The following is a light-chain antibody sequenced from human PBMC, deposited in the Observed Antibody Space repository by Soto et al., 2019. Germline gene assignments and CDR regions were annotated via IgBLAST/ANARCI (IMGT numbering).Light chain of an antibody. CDR3: QQSYSTIT. Sequence: DIQMTQSPSSLSASVGDRVTITCRASQSISSYLNWYQQKPGKDPKLLIYAASSFQSGVPSRFSGSGSGTDFPLTISRLQPEDFATYYCQQSYSTITLGQGTRLEIK. J-gene: IGKJ5*01. CDR2: AAS. CDR1: QSISSY. V-gene: IGKV1-39*01.